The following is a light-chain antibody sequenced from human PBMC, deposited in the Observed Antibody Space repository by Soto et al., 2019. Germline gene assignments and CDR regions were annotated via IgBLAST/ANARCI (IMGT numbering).Light chain of an antibody. CDR3: QQYGSPPFT. Sequence: EIVLTQSPGTLSLSPGERATLSCRASQSVSSSYLAWYQQKPGQAPRLLIYGASSRATGIPDRFSGSGSGTVFPPIISRLEAEDFAVYYYQQYGSPPFTFGPGTKVDIK. J-gene: IGKJ3*01. V-gene: IGKV3-20*01. CDR1: QSVSSSY. CDR2: GAS.